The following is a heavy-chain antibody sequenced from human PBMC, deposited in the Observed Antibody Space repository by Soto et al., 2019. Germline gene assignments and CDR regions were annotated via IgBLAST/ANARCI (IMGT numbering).Heavy chain of an antibody. Sequence: GGSLRLSCAASGFTFSSYAMHWVRQAPGKGLEWVAVISYDGSNKYYADSVKGRFTISRDNSKNTLYLQMNSLRAEDTAVYYCARDRISSGWYYFDYWGQGTLVTVSS. CDR1: GFTFSSYA. CDR3: ARDRISSGWYYFDY. V-gene: IGHV3-30-3*01. D-gene: IGHD6-19*01. CDR2: ISYDGSNK. J-gene: IGHJ4*02.